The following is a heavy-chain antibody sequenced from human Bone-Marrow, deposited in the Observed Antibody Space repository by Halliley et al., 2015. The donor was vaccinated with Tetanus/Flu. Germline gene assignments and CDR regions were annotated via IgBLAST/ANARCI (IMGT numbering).Heavy chain of an antibody. CDR1: GFFVSSNY. CDR3: ARGGGPHYGSFYH. J-gene: IGHJ4*02. D-gene: IGHD2-15*01. CDR2: IYAGGST. V-gene: IGHV3-53*01. Sequence: MQLAQSGGDLIQPGGSLRISCAASGFFVSSNYMSWVRQAPGRGPEWVSVIYAGGSTYYADSVKGRFTISRDQSKNTLYLQMSSLRAEDTSVYYCARGGGPHYGSFYHWGQGTLVTVSS.